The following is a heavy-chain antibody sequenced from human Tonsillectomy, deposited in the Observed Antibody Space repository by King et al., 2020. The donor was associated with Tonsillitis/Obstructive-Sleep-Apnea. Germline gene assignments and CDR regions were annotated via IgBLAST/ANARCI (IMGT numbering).Heavy chain of an antibody. CDR2: ISGSNGGT. V-gene: IGHV3-23*04. CDR1: GFTFSTYA. Sequence: DVQLVESGGGLVQPGGSLRLSCVASGFTFSTYAMTWVRQAPGKGPEWVSGISGSNGGTYYADSVKGRFTISRDNSKNTLYLQMNSLRADDTALYYCAKDFEAVTGDPGSWGQGTLVTVSS. CDR3: AKDFEAVTGDPGS. D-gene: IGHD6-19*01. J-gene: IGHJ5*02.